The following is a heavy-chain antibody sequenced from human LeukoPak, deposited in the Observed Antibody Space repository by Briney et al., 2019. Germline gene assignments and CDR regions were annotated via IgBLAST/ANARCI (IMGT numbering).Heavy chain of an antibody. J-gene: IGHJ5*02. Sequence: SETLSLTCTVSGGSLSSSSYYWGWLRQPPGTGLEWVGSIYYSGSTYYNPSLKSRVTISVDTSKNQFSLKLSSVTAAETAVYYCARQSGQVVVISAFDPGGQEPLVTVSS. CDR2: IYYSGST. CDR3: ARQSGQVVVISAFDP. D-gene: IGHD3-22*01. V-gene: IGHV4-39*01. CDR1: GGSLSSSSYY.